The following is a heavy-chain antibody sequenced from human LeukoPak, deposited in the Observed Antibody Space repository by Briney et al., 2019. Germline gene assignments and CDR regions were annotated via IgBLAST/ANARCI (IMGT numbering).Heavy chain of an antibody. CDR3: ARENYYGSGSLYGMDV. V-gene: IGHV1-69*04. J-gene: IGHJ6*02. D-gene: IGHD3-10*01. CDR2: TIPIFGMA. Sequence: ASVKVSCKASGGTFSSYAISWVRQAPGQGLEWMGRTIPIFGMANYAQKFQGRVTITADKSTSTAYMELSSLRSEDTAVYYCARENYYGSGSLYGMDVWGQGTTVTVSS. CDR1: GGTFSSYA.